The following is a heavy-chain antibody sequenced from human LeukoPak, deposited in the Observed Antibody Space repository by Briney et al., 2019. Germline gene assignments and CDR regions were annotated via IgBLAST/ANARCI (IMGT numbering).Heavy chain of an antibody. CDR1: GYTFTSYD. CDR2: MNPNSGNT. D-gene: IGHD2-2*01. CDR3: ARGWVGKAQLPPVADAFDI. Sequence: ASVKVSCKASGYTFTSYDINWVRQATGQGLEWMGWMNPNSGNTGYAQKFQGRVTMTRNTSISTAYMELSSLRSEDTAVYYCARGWVGKAQLPPVADAFDIWGQGTMVTVSS. J-gene: IGHJ3*02. V-gene: IGHV1-8*01.